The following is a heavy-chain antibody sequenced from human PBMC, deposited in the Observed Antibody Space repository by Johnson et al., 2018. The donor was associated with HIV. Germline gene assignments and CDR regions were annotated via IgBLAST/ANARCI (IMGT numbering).Heavy chain of an antibody. J-gene: IGHJ3*02. D-gene: IGHD5-24*01. V-gene: IGHV3-30-3*01. CDR2: ISYDGSNK. Sequence: QVQLVESGGGLVQPGGSLRLSCAVSGFTFSSYAMHWVRQAPGKGLEWVAVISYDGSNKYYADSVKGRFTISRDNSKNTLYLQMNSLRAEDTAVYYCARDEPYNLNAFDIWGQGTMVTVSS. CDR1: GFTFSSYA. CDR3: ARDEPYNLNAFDI.